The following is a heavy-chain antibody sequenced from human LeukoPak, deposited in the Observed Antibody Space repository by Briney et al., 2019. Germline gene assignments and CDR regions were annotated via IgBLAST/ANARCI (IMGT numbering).Heavy chain of an antibody. V-gene: IGHV3-64*01. CDR3: ARDQGTSTTAPKRKGRFDP. Sequence: GGSLRLSCAASGFTFSSYAMHWVRQAPGKGLEYVSTISRNGDTTFYANSVKGRFTISRDNSKNTLYLQMGSLRAEDTAVYYCARDQGTSTTAPKRKGRFDPWGQGTLVTVSS. CDR1: GFTFSSYA. CDR2: ISRNGDTT. J-gene: IGHJ5*02. D-gene: IGHD1-1*01.